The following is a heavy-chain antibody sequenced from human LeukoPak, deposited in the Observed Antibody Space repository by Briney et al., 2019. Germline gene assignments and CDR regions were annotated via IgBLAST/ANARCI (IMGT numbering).Heavy chain of an antibody. CDR3: ARLIRGKVGP. V-gene: IGHV3-53*01. J-gene: IGHJ5*02. CDR1: GFTVSSNY. D-gene: IGHD3-10*01. Sequence: QSGGSLRLSCAASGFTVSSNYMSWVRQAPGKGLEWVSVIYSGGSTYYADSVKGRFTISRDNSKNTLYLQMNSLRAEDTAVYYCARLIRGKVGPWGQGTLVTVSS. CDR2: IYSGGST.